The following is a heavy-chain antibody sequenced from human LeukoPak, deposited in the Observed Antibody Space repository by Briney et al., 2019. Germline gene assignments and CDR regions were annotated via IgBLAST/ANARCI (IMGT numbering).Heavy chain of an antibody. J-gene: IGHJ4*02. D-gene: IGHD6-13*01. CDR1: GGSIRSYY. Sequence: PSETLSLTCSVSGGSIRSYYWSWIRQPPGKGLEWIGFMSNSGHTDSSPSLKSRVTISLDTSKSQFSLKLNSVTAADTAFYYCARVSVAGTGPDYWGQGTLVTVSS. V-gene: IGHV4-59*01. CDR3: ARVSVAGTGPDY. CDR2: MSNSGHT.